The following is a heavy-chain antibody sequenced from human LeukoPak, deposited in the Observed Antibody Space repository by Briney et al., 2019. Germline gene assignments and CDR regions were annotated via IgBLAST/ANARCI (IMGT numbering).Heavy chain of an antibody. Sequence: GGSLRLSCAASGFTFISYAMSWVRQAPGKGLEWVSVISGSGGSTYYADSVKGRFTISRDNSKNTLYLQMNSLRAEDTAVYYCAKASESLGYCSGGSCRRYFDYWGQGSMAAVFS. D-gene: IGHD2-15*01. J-gene: IGHJ4*02. V-gene: IGHV3-23*01. CDR3: AKASESLGYCSGGSCRRYFDY. CDR2: ISGSGGST. CDR1: GFTFISYA.